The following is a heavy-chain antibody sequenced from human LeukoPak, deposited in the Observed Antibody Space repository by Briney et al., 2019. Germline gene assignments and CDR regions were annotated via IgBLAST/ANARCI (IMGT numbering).Heavy chain of an antibody. Sequence: SETLSLTCAVYGGSFSRSYWSWIRQPPGKGLEWIGEINHSGITNYNPSLKSRVTISVDTSKNQFSLKLSSVTAADTAVYYCARGGRARGYSDYGEDYWGQGTLVTVSS. CDR2: INHSGIT. CDR3: ARGGRARGYSDYGEDY. J-gene: IGHJ4*02. V-gene: IGHV4-34*01. CDR1: GGSFSRSY. D-gene: IGHD5-12*01.